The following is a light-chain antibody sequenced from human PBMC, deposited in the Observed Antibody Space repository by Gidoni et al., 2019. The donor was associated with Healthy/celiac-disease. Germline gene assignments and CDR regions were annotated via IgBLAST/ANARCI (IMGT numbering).Light chain of an antibody. J-gene: IGKJ4*01. CDR3: QQYGSSP. Sequence: EIVLTQSQATLSLSPGERATLSCGASQSVSSSYLAWYQQKPGLAPRLLIYDASSRATGIPDRFSGSGSGTDFTLTISRLEPEDFAVYYCQQYGSSPFGGGTKVEIK. V-gene: IGKV3D-20*01. CDR1: QSVSSSY. CDR2: DAS.